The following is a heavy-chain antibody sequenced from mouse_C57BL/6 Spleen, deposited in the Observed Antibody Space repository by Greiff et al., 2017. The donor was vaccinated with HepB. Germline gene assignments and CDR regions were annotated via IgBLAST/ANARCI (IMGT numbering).Heavy chain of an antibody. CDR3: ARITTEVAYDAMDY. CDR2: INPNNGGT. J-gene: IGHJ4*01. CDR1: GYTFTDYY. Sequence: EVQLQQSGPELVKPGASVKISCKASGYTFTDYYMNWVKQSHGKSLEWIGDINPNNGGTSYNQKVKGKATLTVDKSSSTVYMQLRSLTSEDSAVYYCARITTEVAYDAMDYWGQGTSVTVSS. D-gene: IGHD1-1*01. V-gene: IGHV1-26*01.